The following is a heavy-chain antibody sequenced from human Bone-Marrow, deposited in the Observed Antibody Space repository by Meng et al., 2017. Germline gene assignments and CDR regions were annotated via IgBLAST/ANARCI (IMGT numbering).Heavy chain of an antibody. CDR2: VNSRRETT. CDR3: ARGLAVDEFDY. J-gene: IGHJ4*02. D-gene: IGHD2-15*01. CDR1: GYTFVSYY. Sequence: QVQLVQSGAGVEKPGASPNISCKASGYTFVSYYIHWVRQAPGQGLEWIGVVNSRRETTIYAQMFQGRVTMTRDTSTSTVYMALSSLGSEDTAVYYCARGLAVDEFDYWGQGTLVTVSS. V-gene: IGHV1-46*01.